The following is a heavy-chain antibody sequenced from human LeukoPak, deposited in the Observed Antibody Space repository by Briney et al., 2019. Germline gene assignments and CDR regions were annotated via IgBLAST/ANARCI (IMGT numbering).Heavy chain of an antibody. J-gene: IGHJ4*02. CDR3: ARPGYDSSGSLGH. Sequence: ASVKVSCKASGYTFTSYYMHWVRRAPGQGLEWMGIINPSGGSTSYAQKFQGRVTMTRDMSTRTVYMELSSLRSEDTAVYYCARPGYDSSGSLGHWGQGTLVTVSS. CDR1: GYTFTSYY. D-gene: IGHD3-22*01. CDR2: INPSGGST. V-gene: IGHV1-46*01.